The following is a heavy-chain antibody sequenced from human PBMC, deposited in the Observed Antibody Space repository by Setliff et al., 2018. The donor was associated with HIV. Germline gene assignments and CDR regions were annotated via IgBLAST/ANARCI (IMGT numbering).Heavy chain of an antibody. D-gene: IGHD3-3*01. V-gene: IGHV2-5*02. J-gene: IGHJ5*02. CDR1: GFSLSTSGVG. CDR2: IYWDDDK. Sequence: GPTLVNPTQTLTLTCTFSGFSLSTSGVGVGWIRQPPGKALEWLALIYWDDDKRYSPSLKSRLTITKDTSKNQVVLTMTNMDPVDTATYYCAHSQGITIFGVVMDQVWFDPWGQGTLVTVSS. CDR3: AHSQGITIFGVVMDQVWFDP.